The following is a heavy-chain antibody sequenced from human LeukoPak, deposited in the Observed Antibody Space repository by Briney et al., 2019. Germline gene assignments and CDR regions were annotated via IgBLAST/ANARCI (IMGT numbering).Heavy chain of an antibody. Sequence: SETLPLTCTVPGGSISSSSYYWGWIRQPPGKGLVWIGRIYYSGSTYYNPSLKSRVTISVDTSKNQSSLKLSSVPAADTAVYYCARDRTDYDILTGYRVFDHWGRGTRVTVSS. J-gene: IGHJ4*02. V-gene: IGHV4-39*01. CDR1: GGSISSSSYY. CDR2: IYYSGST. D-gene: IGHD3-9*01. CDR3: ARDRTDYDILTGYRVFDH.